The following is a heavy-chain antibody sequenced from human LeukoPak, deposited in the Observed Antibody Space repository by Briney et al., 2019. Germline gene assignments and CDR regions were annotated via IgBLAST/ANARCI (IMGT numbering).Heavy chain of an antibody. CDR1: GYSISSGYY. J-gene: IGHJ4*02. V-gene: IGHV4-38-2*02. D-gene: IGHD2-15*01. Sequence: SETLSLTCTVSGYSISSGYYWGWIRQPPGKGLEWIGSIYHSGSTYYNPSLKSRVTISVDTSKNQFSLKLSSVTAADTAVYYCAREKDLVFDYWGQGTLVTVSS. CDR2: IYHSGST. CDR3: AREKDLVFDY.